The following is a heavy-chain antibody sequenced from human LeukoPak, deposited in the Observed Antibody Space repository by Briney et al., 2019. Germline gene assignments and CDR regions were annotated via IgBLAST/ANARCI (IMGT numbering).Heavy chain of an antibody. J-gene: IGHJ5*02. CDR1: SGSVSNYW. V-gene: IGHV4-34*01. D-gene: IGHD3-10*01. CDR3: ARGTPHYYGSGTYYIGRFDP. Sequence: SETLSLTCTVSSGSVSNYWWSWIRQPPGKGLEWIGEINHSGSTNYNPSLKSRVTISLDTSKNQFSLKLSSVTAADTAVYYCARGTPHYYGSGTYYIGRFDPWGQGTLVTVSS. CDR2: INHSGST.